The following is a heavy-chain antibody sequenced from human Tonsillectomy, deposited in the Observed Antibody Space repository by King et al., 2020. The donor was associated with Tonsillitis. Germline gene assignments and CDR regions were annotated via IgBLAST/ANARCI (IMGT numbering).Heavy chain of an antibody. CDR3: ARSRYDFWSGYGFLYGMDV. CDR2: IHGDGSST. V-gene: IGHV3-74*01. Sequence: DVQLVESGGGLVQPGGSLRLSCAASGFTFSSYWMNWVRQAPGKGLVWVSRIHGDGSSTSYADSVKGRFTISRDNAKNTLYLQMNSLGAEDTAVFYCARSRYDFWSGYGFLYGMDVWGQGTTVTVSS. J-gene: IGHJ6*02. D-gene: IGHD3-3*01. CDR1: GFTFSSYW.